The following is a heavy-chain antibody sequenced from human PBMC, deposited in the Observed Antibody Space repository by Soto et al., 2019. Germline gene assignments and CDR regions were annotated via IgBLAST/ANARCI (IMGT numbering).Heavy chain of an antibody. CDR1: GFTFSSHW. V-gene: IGHV3-74*01. Sequence: AGGSLRLSCAASGFTFSSHWMHWVRQAPGKGLVWVSRINGDGSSTSSADSVKGRFTISRDNAKNMLYLQVNSLRADDTAVYYCANRPLTNYYGSGSYAFDIWGQGTMVTVSS. CDR3: ANRPLTNYYGSGSYAFDI. J-gene: IGHJ3*02. CDR2: INGDGSST. D-gene: IGHD3-10*01.